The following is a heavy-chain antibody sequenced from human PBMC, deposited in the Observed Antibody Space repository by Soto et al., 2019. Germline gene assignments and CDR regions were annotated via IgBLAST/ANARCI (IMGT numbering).Heavy chain of an antibody. CDR3: TRMEYGGDYVGGYYFDY. CDR2: IRSKAYGGTT. J-gene: IGHJ4*02. CDR1: GFTFGDYA. D-gene: IGHD4-17*01. Sequence: GGSLRLSCTASGFTFGDYAMSWFRQAPGKGLEWVGFIRSKAYGGTTEYAASVKGRFTISRDDSKSIAYLQMNSLKTEDTAVYYCTRMEYGGDYVGGYYFDYWGQGTLVTVSS. V-gene: IGHV3-49*03.